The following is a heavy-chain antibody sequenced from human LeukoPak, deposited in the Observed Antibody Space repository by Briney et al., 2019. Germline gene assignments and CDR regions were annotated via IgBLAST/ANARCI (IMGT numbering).Heavy chain of an antibody. D-gene: IGHD3-22*01. CDR1: GDSITTYY. J-gene: IGHJ4*02. CDR2: IYHSGST. CDR3: ARDRDYDGSGYYRVGYFES. V-gene: IGHV4-59*01. Sequence: SETLSLTCTVSGDSITTYYWSWIRQSPGKGLEWIGYIYHSGSTEYNPSLKSRVTISVDTPKNQFSLKMTSVTAADTAVYYCARDRDYDGSGYYRVGYFESWGQGTLVAVSS.